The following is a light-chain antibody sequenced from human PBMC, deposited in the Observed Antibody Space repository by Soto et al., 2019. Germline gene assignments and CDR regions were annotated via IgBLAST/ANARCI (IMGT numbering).Light chain of an antibody. CDR3: QQSYSTPRWT. CDR2: AAS. J-gene: IGKJ1*01. CDR1: QSISSY. Sequence: DIQMTQSTSSLSASVGVRVTITCRASQSISSYLNWYQQKPGKAPKLLIYAASSLQSGVPSRFSGSGSGTDFTLTISSLQPEDFATYYCQQSYSTPRWTFGQGTKVDIK. V-gene: IGKV1-39*01.